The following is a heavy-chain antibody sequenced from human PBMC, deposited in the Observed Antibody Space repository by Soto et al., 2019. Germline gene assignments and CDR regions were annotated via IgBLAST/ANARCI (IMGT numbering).Heavy chain of an antibody. Sequence: PSETLCLTCTVSGGSISGYYWSGIRQPPGKGLEWIGYMYNTGSTVYNPSFKSRVTISVDTSKNQFSLKLNSVTAADTAVYYCARDLWGYCGTDCYPLDVWGQGTTVTVS. CDR2: MYNTGST. CDR1: GGSISGYY. D-gene: IGHD2-21*02. CDR3: ARDLWGYCGTDCYPLDV. V-gene: IGHV4-59*01. J-gene: IGHJ6*02.